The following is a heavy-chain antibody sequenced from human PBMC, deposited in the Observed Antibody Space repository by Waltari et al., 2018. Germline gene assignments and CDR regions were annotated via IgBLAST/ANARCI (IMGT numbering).Heavy chain of an antibody. V-gene: IGHV3-15*01. Sequence: EVQLVESGGGLVEPGGSLRLSCAGPGFIFSTAWMPWARQAPGKGLEWVGRIKSRITGGTTEYGAPVKGRFTISRDDSKDTVYLQMNSLKTEDTGVYYCGDFTAFDYWGQGSLVIVSS. D-gene: IGHD2-8*02. J-gene: IGHJ4*02. CDR1: GFIFSTAW. CDR2: IKSRITGGTT. CDR3: GDFTAFDY.